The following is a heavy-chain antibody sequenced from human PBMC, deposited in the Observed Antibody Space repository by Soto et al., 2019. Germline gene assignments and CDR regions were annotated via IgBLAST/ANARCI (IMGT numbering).Heavy chain of an antibody. CDR3: ARCDSGSSALFALDF. CDR1: GYTFTGYY. CDR2: INPSSGGT. D-gene: IGHD6-6*01. Sequence: QVQLVQSGAEMKKPGASVKVSCKASGYTFTGYYMHWVRQAPGQGLEWMGWINPSSGGTNYAQTFQGWVTMTTDTSISTAYMEVCRLKSDEPAVYYCARCDSGSSALFALDFWGQGTMVTVSS. J-gene: IGHJ3*01. V-gene: IGHV1-2*04.